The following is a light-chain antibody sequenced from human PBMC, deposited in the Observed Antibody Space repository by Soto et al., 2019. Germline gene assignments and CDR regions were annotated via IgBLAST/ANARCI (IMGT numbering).Light chain of an antibody. CDR2: ENN. V-gene: IGLV1-51*02. CDR1: SSNIGNNY. CDR3: GTWDSSLSPWV. J-gene: IGLJ3*02. Sequence: QSVLTQPPSVSAAPGQKVTISCSGSSSNIGNNYVSWYQQLPGTAPKLLIYENNKRPSGIPDRFSGSKSGTSATLGITGLQTGEEADYYCGTWDSSLSPWVFGGGTQLTVL.